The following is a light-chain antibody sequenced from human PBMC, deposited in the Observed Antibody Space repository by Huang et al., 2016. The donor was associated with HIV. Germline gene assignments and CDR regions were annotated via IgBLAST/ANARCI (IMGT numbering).Light chain of an antibody. CDR3: QQYGTSLLT. CDR1: QTVSSTY. Sequence: EIVLTQSPGTLSLSPGERATLSCRASQTVSSTYLAWYQQKPGQAPRLVMYSATRRATGIPDRFSGSGSGTDFSLTISGLEPEDFAVYYCQQYGTSLLTFGGGTKVEIK. CDR2: SAT. J-gene: IGKJ4*01. V-gene: IGKV3-20*01.